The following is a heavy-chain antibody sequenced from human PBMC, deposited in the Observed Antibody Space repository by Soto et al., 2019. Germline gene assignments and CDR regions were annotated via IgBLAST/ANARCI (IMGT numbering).Heavy chain of an antibody. CDR2: TIPIFGTA. J-gene: IGHJ4*02. D-gene: IGHD5-18*01. CDR1: GGTFSSYA. V-gene: IGHV1-69*13. Sequence: GASVKVSCKASGGTFSSYAISWVRQAPGQGLEWMGGTIPIFGTANYAQKFQGRVTITADESTSTAYMELSSLRSEDTAVYYCARSSLAYGGYSYGYAYWGQGTLVTVSS. CDR3: ARSSLAYGGYSYGYAY.